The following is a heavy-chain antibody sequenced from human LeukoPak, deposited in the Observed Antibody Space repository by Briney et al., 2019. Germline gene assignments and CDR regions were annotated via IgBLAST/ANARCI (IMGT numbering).Heavy chain of an antibody. J-gene: IGHJ3*02. D-gene: IGHD3-22*01. Sequence: SETLSLTCTVSGVSISNYYWSWIRQPAGKGLECIGRIYTSGSTNYNPSLKSRVTMSVDTSKNLFPLKLSSVTAADTAVYYCARGPYYDSSRTSAFDIWGQGTLVTVSS. CDR1: GVSISNYY. V-gene: IGHV4-4*07. CDR3: ARGPYYDSSRTSAFDI. CDR2: IYTSGST.